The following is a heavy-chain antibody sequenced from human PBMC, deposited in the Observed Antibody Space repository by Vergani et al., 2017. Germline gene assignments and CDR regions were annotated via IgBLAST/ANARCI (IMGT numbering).Heavy chain of an antibody. CDR3: AVRPRVNLGGGEIVTKRTFDY. CDR2: INNDGHT. J-gene: IGHJ4*02. Sequence: QVQLQQWGAGVVKPSGTLSLTCAVFGESFSSFYWSWIRQPPGKGLEWIGEINNDGHTNYNPSLESRVTVSRDKAKNQFSLHLMSVTAADTAMYYCAVRPRVNLGGGEIVTKRTFDYWMQGRLVTVSS. V-gene: IGHV4-34*02. CDR1: GESFSSFY. D-gene: IGHD3-10*01.